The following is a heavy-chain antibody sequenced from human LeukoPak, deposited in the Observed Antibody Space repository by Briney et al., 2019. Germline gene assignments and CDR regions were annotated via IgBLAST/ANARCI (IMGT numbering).Heavy chain of an antibody. V-gene: IGHV3-15*01. CDR2: IKNKTNGGTT. CDR1: GFAFSTYW. Sequence: GGSLRLSCATSGFAFSTYWMTWVRQAPGKGLEWVGHIKNKTNGGTTDYAAPVKGRFIISRDDSKNTLYLQMNSLRTEDTAVYYCARGFCSSTNCYQGPFDFWGQGTLVTVSS. J-gene: IGHJ4*02. D-gene: IGHD2-2*01. CDR3: ARGFCSSTNCYQGPFDF.